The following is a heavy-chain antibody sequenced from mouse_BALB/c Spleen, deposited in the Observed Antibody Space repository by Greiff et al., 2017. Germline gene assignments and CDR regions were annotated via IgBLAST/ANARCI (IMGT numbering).Heavy chain of an antibody. CDR2: ISSGSSTI. V-gene: IGHV5-17*02. Sequence: EVQVVESGGGLVQPGGSRKLSCAASGFTFSSFGMHWVRQAPEKGLEWVAYISSGSSTIYYADTVKGRFTISRDNPKNTLFLQMTSLRSEDTAMYYCARWLHYAMDYWGQGTSVTVSS. CDR3: ARWLHYAMDY. CDR1: GFTFSSFG. J-gene: IGHJ4*01. D-gene: IGHD2-2*01.